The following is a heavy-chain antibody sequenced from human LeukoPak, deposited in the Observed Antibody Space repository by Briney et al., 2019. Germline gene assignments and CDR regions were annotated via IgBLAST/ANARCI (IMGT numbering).Heavy chain of an antibody. V-gene: IGHV4-34*01. CDR3: ARVLRYYYDSAYQAFDY. Sequence: SETLSLTCAVYGGSFSGYYWSWIRQPPGKGLEWIGEINHSGSTNYNPSLKSRVTISVDTSKNQFSLKLSSVTAADTAVYYCARVLRYYYDSAYQAFDYWGQGTLVTVSS. CDR1: GGSFSGYY. J-gene: IGHJ4*02. D-gene: IGHD3-22*01. CDR2: INHSGST.